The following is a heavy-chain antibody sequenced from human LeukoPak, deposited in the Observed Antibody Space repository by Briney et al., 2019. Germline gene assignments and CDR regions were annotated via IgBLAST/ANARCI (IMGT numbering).Heavy chain of an antibody. Sequence: SETLSLTCAVSGGSIRSHSYYWGWIRQSPGKGLEWIGTIYFGGSTYYNPSLKSRVTISIDTSKNQIPLKITSVTAADTAVYYCARAPTVLVGYCSSSSCQADYWGQGTLVTVSS. CDR1: GGSIRSHSYY. CDR2: IYFGGST. D-gene: IGHD2-2*01. J-gene: IGHJ4*02. CDR3: ARAPTVLVGYCSSSSCQADY. V-gene: IGHV4-39*06.